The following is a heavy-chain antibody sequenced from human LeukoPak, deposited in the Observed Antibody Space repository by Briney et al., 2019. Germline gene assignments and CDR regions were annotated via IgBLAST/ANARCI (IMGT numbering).Heavy chain of an antibody. CDR2: INWNGGST. CDR1: GFTFDDYG. CDR3: ARLPDTYYYYYYYIDV. D-gene: IGHD3-16*01. V-gene: IGHV3-20*04. Sequence: PGGSLSLSCAASGFTFDDYGMSWVRQAPGKGLEWVSGINWNGGSTGYADSVKGRFTISRDNAKNSLYLQMNSLRAEDTALYYCARLPDTYYYYYYYIDVWGKGTTVTVSS. J-gene: IGHJ6*03.